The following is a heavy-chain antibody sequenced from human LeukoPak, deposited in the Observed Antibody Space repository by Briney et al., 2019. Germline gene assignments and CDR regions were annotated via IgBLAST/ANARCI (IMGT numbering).Heavy chain of an antibody. V-gene: IGHV3-43*02. Sequence: GGSLRLSCAASGFTFDDYAMHWVRQVPGKGLEWVSLISGDGRYSNYTGSVKGRFTISRDSSEDTLDLQMDSLRAEDTAIYYCAKAIHYLDRWDAFDVWGRGTMVIVSS. CDR2: ISGDGRYS. CDR1: GFTFDDYA. CDR3: AKAIHYLDRWDAFDV. D-gene: IGHD2-2*03. J-gene: IGHJ3*01.